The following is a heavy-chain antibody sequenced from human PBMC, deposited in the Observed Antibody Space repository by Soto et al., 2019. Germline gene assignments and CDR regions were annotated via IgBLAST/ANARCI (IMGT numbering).Heavy chain of an antibody. CDR3: VKGSSTSRPYYFDY. Sequence: GKGLEWVSRINSAGSSTSYADSVKGRFTISRDNSKNTLYLEMNTLGAEDTAVYYCVKGSSTSRPYYFDYRGQGTPVPVSP. CDR2: INSAGSST. D-gene: IGHD2-2*01. J-gene: IGHJ4*02. V-gene: IGHV3-74*01.